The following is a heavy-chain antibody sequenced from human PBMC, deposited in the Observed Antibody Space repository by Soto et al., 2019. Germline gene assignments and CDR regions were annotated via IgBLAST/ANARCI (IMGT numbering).Heavy chain of an antibody. J-gene: IGHJ4*02. CDR1: GYNFVTYG. CDR2: ISVYSGNT. D-gene: IGHD3-22*01. Sequence: GASVQVSCKTSGYNFVTYGITWVRKAPGQGLEWMGWISVYSGNTHYAQKFHDRVTLTTDTSTTTAYMALRNLTSDDSAFYYCARNTPCFESSGSADYWGQGTLVTVSS. V-gene: IGHV1-18*01. CDR3: ARNTPCFESSGSADY.